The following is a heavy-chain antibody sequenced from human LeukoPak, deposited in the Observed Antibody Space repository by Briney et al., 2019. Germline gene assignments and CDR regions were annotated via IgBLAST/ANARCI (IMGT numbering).Heavy chain of an antibody. V-gene: IGHV1-2*02. D-gene: IGHD3-9*01. Sequence: ASVKVSCKVSGYTPTELSMHWVRQAPGQGLEWMGWINPNSGGTNYAQKFQGRVTMTRDTSISTAYMELSRLRSDDTAVYYCARVRVDILTGFDYWGQGTLVTVSS. CDR3: ARVRVDILTGFDY. CDR1: GYTPTELS. J-gene: IGHJ4*02. CDR2: INPNSGGT.